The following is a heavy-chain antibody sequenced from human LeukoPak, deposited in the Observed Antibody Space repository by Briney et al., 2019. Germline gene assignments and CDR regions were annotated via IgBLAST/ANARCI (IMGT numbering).Heavy chain of an antibody. CDR2: IIPIFGTA. Sequence: GASVKVSCKASGYTFTSYGISWVRQAPGQGLEWMGGIIPIFGTANYAQKFQGRVPITADESTSTAYMELSSLRSEDTAVYYCARGPDYGGPTRRPPHYWYFDLWGRGTLVTVSS. V-gene: IGHV1-69*13. CDR3: ARGPDYGGPTRRPPHYWYFDL. D-gene: IGHD4-23*01. CDR1: GYTFTSYG. J-gene: IGHJ2*01.